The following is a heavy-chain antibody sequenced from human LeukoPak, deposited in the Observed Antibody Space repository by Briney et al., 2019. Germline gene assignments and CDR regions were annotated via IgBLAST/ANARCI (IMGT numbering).Heavy chain of an antibody. D-gene: IGHD3-10*01. CDR1: GYTFTSYY. Sequence: GASVKLSCAASGYTFTSYYMHLVRQAPGQGLEWMGIINPSGGSTSYAQTFQGRVTMTRDTSTSTVYMELSSLRSEDTAVYYCARDSPRVYYGSGSYYNALGYWGQGTLVTVSS. CDR2: INPSGGST. V-gene: IGHV1-46*01. CDR3: ARDSPRVYYGSGSYYNALGY. J-gene: IGHJ4*02.